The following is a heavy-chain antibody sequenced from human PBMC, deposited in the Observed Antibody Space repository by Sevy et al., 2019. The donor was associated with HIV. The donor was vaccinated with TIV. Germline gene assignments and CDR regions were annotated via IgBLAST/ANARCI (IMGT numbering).Heavy chain of an antibody. J-gene: IGHJ4*02. D-gene: IGHD3-22*01. V-gene: IGHV4-59*11. CDR1: GGPISSHY. Sequence: SETLSLICTVSGGPISSHYWSWIRQTPGKGLEWIGYFYYTGITNYNPSLKSRVTMSADTSTNRVSLKLSSVTAADTAVHYCARVPSPYYDSSGDLIREYYFDSWGQGTPVTVSS. CDR2: FYYTGIT. CDR3: ARVPSPYYDSSGDLIREYYFDS.